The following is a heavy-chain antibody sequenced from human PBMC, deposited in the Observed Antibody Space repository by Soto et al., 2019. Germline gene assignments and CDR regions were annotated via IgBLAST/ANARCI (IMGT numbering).Heavy chain of an antibody. CDR3: VRAPHSGSYYY. CDR2: IYPGDSDT. J-gene: IGHJ4*02. V-gene: IGHV5-51*01. D-gene: IGHD1-26*01. CDR1: GYSFTSYW. Sequence: GESLKISSKGSGYSFTSYWIAWVRQMPGKGLEWMGIIYPGDSDTRYSPTFQGQVTISADKSISTAYLQWSSLKASDTAMYYCVRAPHSGSYYYWGQGTLVTVSS.